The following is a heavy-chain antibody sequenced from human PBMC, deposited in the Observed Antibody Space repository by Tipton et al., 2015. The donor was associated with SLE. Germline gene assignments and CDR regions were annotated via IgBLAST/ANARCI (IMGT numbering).Heavy chain of an antibody. CDR2: IIHSGVT. D-gene: IGHD2-21*01. CDR3: AKGCGGDCYDYFDY. CDR1: GESFNGYF. J-gene: IGHJ4*01. V-gene: IGHV4-34*01. Sequence: TLSLTCTVSGESFNGYFWTWIRQPPGKGLEWIAEIIHSGVTNYNPSLRSRVTISVDMSKNQVSLKLSSVTAADTAVYYCAKGCGGDCYDYFDYWGRGTLVTVSS.